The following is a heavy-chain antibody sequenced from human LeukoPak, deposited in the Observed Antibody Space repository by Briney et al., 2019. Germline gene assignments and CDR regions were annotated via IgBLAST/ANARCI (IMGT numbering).Heavy chain of an antibody. J-gene: IGHJ4*02. CDR1: GFTFSSYA. D-gene: IGHD4-17*01. CDR3: ARDPDYGEGGWDY. CDR2: ISYDGSNK. Sequence: HPGGSLRLSCAASGFTFSSYAMHWVRQAPGKGREWGAVISYDGSNKYYADSVKGRFTISRDNSKNTLYLQMNSLRAEDTAVYYCARDPDYGEGGWDYWGQGTLVTVSS. V-gene: IGHV3-30-3*01.